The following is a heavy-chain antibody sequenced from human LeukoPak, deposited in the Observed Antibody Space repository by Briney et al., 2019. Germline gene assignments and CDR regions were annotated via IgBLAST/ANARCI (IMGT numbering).Heavy chain of an antibody. CDR2: IYHSGST. J-gene: IGHJ6*03. D-gene: IGHD6-13*01. Sequence: SETLSLTCTVSGGSISSSSYYWGWIRQPPGKGLEWIGSIYHSGSTYYNPSLKSRVTISVDTSKNQFSLKLSSVTAADTAVYYCAREDSSSWPYYYYYMDVWGKGTTVTVSS. CDR1: GGSISSSSYY. CDR3: AREDSSSWPYYYYYMDV. V-gene: IGHV4-39*07.